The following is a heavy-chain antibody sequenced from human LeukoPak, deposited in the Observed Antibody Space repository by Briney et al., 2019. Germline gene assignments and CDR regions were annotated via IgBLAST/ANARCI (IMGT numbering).Heavy chain of an antibody. CDR2: IYYSGTT. Sequence: PSETLSLTCSVSNGSISSGGYYWSWIRHHPGKGLEWLGYIYYSGTTYYNPSLKGRLAISVDTSENQFSLKVTSVTAADTAVYHCARDTGYYADYWGQRTLVTV. CDR3: ARDTGYYADY. D-gene: IGHD3-9*01. CDR1: NGSISSGGYY. V-gene: IGHV4-31*03. J-gene: IGHJ4*02.